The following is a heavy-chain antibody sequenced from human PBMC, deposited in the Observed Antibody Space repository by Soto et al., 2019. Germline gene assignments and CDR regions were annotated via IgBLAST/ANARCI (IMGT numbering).Heavy chain of an antibody. J-gene: IGHJ4*02. CDR3: ARDRNYAKYCANDGGHYFDY. D-gene: IGHD2-8*01. CDR1: GYSFTSYG. CDR2: ISAYNGDT. Sequence: QVNLVQFGGEVKKPGASVKVACEASGYSFTSYGISWVRQAPGQGLEWMGWISAYNGDTEYAQKFQRRVTVTTDTATITAYMELVSLRSYGTAVYFCARDRNYAKYCANDGGHYFDYWGQGTLVTVAS. V-gene: IGHV1-18*04.